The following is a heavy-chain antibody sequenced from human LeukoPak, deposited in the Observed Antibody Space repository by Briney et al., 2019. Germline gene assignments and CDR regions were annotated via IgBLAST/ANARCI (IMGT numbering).Heavy chain of an antibody. CDR2: INPYNGNT. CDR3: ARVAAADYFDY. J-gene: IGHJ4*02. Sequence: ASVKVSCKASGYTFTSYGISWVRQAPGQGLEWMGRINPYNGNTNYVQKLQGRVTMTTETSTSTAYMELRSLRSDDTAVYYCARVAAADYFDYWGQGTLVTVSS. CDR1: GYTFTSYG. D-gene: IGHD6-13*01. V-gene: IGHV1-18*01.